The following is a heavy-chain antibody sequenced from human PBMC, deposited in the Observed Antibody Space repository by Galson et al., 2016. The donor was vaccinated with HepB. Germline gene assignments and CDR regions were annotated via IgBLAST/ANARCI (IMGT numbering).Heavy chain of an antibody. V-gene: IGHV3-30*04. CDR1: GSTFINYD. CDR3: ASEGGGEGGRRMVTAMDV. J-gene: IGHJ6*02. D-gene: IGHD5-18*01. Sequence: SLRLSCAASGSTFINYDMHWVRQAPGKGLEWVAFISYDGSEKYYAASVKGRFTISRDNSKSTLYLQMNSLRAEDTAVYYCASEGGGEGGRRMVTAMDVWGQGTTVTVSS. CDR2: ISYDGSEK.